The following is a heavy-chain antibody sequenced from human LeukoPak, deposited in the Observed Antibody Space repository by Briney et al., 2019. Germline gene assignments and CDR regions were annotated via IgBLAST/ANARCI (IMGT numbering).Heavy chain of an antibody. Sequence: GASVKVSCKASGYTFTSYGISWVRQAPGQGLEWMGWISAYNGNTNYAQKLQGRVTTTTDTSTSTAYMELRSLRSDDTAVYYCARGYYYDSSGYYKRSLDYWGQGTLVTVSS. D-gene: IGHD3-22*01. CDR1: GYTFTSYG. V-gene: IGHV1-18*01. CDR3: ARGYYYDSSGYYKRSLDY. CDR2: ISAYNGNT. J-gene: IGHJ4*02.